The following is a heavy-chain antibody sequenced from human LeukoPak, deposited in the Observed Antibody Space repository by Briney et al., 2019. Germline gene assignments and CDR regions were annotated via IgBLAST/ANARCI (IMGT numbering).Heavy chain of an antibody. CDR3: ARDLGDNWNFDY. CDR2: IYTSGST. Sequence: PSETLSLTCTVSGGSMSSYYWSWLRQPAGKGLEWIGRIYTSGSTNYNPSLKSRVTTSVDTSKNQFSLKLSSVTAADTPVYYCARDLGDNWNFDYWGQGTLVTVSS. CDR1: GGSMSSYY. D-gene: IGHD1-20*01. J-gene: IGHJ4*02. V-gene: IGHV4-4*07.